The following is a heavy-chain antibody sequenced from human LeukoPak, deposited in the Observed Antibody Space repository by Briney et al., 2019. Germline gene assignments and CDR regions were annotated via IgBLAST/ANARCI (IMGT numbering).Heavy chain of an antibody. V-gene: IGHV3-7*03. Sequence: PGGSLRLSCAASGFSVSGYWMCWLRQAPGRGLEWVGNIKQDGSERYYVDSVKGRFTISKDNGKNSLYLQMNSLRAEDTAVYYCARDLGGPYYYGSGRSSEDDYWGQGTLVTVSS. D-gene: IGHD3-10*01. CDR3: ARDLGGPYYYGSGRSSEDDY. CDR2: IKQDGSER. J-gene: IGHJ4*02. CDR1: GFSVSGYW.